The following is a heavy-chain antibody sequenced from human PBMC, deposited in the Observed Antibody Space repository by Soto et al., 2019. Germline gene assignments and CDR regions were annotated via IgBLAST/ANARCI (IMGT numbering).Heavy chain of an antibody. Sequence: QVQLVESGGGVVQPEKSLRLSCAASGFTFSSVVMHWVRQAPGKGLEWVAVISPYDGNDIDYSDAVKGRPTISRDNSKDTLYLQMNHLRPNDTAVHYCAKGLLYYYFYSMDVWGTGTTVTVSS. V-gene: IGHV3-30*18. D-gene: IGHD1-26*01. CDR3: AKGLLYYYFYSMDV. CDR2: ISPYDGNDI. CDR1: GFTFSSVV. J-gene: IGHJ6*03.